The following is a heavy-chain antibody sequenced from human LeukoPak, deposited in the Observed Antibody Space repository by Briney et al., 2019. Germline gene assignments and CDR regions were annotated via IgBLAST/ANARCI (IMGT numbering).Heavy chain of an antibody. CDR3: ATGPRSSVWYSADY. V-gene: IGHV4-4*07. CDR1: GVTISNYY. J-gene: IGHJ4*02. Sequence: SETLSLTCTVSGVTISNYYWSWIRQPAGKGLEWIGRIYTSGSTNYIPSLKSRGTMSVDTSKNQFSLKLSYVTAADTAVYYCATGPRSSVWYSADYWGRGTLVTVSS. CDR2: IYTSGST. D-gene: IGHD6-19*01.